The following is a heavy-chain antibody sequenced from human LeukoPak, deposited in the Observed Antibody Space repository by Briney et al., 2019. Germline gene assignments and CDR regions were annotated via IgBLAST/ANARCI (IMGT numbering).Heavy chain of an antibody. CDR3: VKRVVSNYYYYTDV. CDR2: IYPGDSDT. D-gene: IGHD2-15*01. V-gene: IGHV5-51*01. J-gene: IGHJ6*03. Sequence: GESLKISCKASGYSFSSYWIAWVRRMPGKGLEWMGIIYPGDSDTRYSPSFQGQVTISADKTINTAYLQWASLKASDTATYYCVKRVVSNYYYYTDVWAKGTTVIVSS. CDR1: GYSFSSYW.